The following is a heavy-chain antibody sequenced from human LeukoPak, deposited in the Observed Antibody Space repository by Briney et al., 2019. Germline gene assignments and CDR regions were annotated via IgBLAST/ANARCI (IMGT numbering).Heavy chain of an antibody. CDR2: IYPGDSDT. CDR3: ARLGAMIVVAGAFDI. CDR1: GYSFTSYW. V-gene: IGHV5-51*01. Sequence: GESLKISCKGSGYSFTSYWIGWVRQMPGKGLEWMGIIYPGDSDTRYSPSFQGQVTISADKSISTAYLEWSSLKASDTAMYCCARLGAMIVVAGAFDIWGQGTMVTVSS. D-gene: IGHD3-22*01. J-gene: IGHJ3*02.